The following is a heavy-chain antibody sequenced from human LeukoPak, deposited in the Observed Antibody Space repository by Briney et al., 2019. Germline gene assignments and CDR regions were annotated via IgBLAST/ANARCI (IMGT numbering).Heavy chain of an antibody. CDR2: MYYTGTI. J-gene: IGHJ4*02. Sequence: SETLSLTCTVSGDSITSSSYYWGWIRQPPGKGREWIGTMYYTGTIYYNPSLKSRVTISVDTSKNQFSLSLSSVTAADTAVYYCARPIRNWGQGTLVIVSS. CDR3: ARPIRN. V-gene: IGHV4-39*07. CDR1: GDSITSSSYY.